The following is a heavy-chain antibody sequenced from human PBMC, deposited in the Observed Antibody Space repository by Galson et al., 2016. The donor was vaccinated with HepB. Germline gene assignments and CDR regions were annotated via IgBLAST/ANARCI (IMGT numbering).Heavy chain of an antibody. CDR1: GGSISSGGYY. J-gene: IGHJ6*02. Sequence: TLSLTCTVSGGSISSGGYYWSWIRQHPGKGLEWIGYIYYSGSTYYNPSLKGRVTISVDTSMHQFSLKLSSVTAADTAVYYCARERQSDCSGGSCYSINYQYYGMDVWGQGTTVTVS. CDR3: ARERQSDCSGGSCYSINYQYYGMDV. V-gene: IGHV4-31*03. D-gene: IGHD2-15*01. CDR2: IYYSGST.